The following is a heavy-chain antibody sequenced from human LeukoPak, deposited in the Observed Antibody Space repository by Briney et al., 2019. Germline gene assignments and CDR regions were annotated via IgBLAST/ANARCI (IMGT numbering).Heavy chain of an antibody. CDR2: IYTGGST. J-gene: IGHJ4*02. D-gene: IGHD3-9*01. CDR1: GFTLTNSD. Sequence: GGSLRLSCAASGFTLTNSDMTWVRQAPGKGLEWVSIIYTGGSTFHADSVRGRFTISRDLSKNMVDLQMNGLRSEDTALYYCARGSLPGTGLPFDYWGQGTLVTVSS. V-gene: IGHV3-53*05. CDR3: ARGSLPGTGLPFDY.